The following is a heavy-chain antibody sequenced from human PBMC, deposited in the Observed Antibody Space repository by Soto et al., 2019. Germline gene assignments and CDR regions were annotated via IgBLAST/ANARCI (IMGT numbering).Heavy chain of an antibody. CDR2: ISSGNGNT. Sequence: QVQLVQSGAEVKEPGASVKVSCKASGYTFTYYTIHWVRQAPGQGLEWMGSISSGNGNTKFSQKFQDRVTFTRDTSAGTAYMELGSLRSEDTAVYYCARKRQLVYCDYWGQGTLVTVSS. J-gene: IGHJ4*02. D-gene: IGHD6-6*01. CDR1: GYTFTYYT. V-gene: IGHV1-3*01. CDR3: ARKRQLVYCDY.